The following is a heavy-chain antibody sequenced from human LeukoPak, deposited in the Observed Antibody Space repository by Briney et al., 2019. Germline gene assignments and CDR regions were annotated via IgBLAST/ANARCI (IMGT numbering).Heavy chain of an antibody. V-gene: IGHV1-3*01. CDR3: AKGAPDSSGWLLDH. CDR2: VNAANSKA. Sequence: ASVKVSCKASGYTFTNYPMHWLRQAPGQRLEWMGWVNAANSKADSSQKFRGRVAITWDTSASTVYMEMSNLRFEDTAVYYCAKGAPDSSGWLLDHWGQGTLVTVSS. D-gene: IGHD6-19*01. CDR1: GYTFTNYP. J-gene: IGHJ4*02.